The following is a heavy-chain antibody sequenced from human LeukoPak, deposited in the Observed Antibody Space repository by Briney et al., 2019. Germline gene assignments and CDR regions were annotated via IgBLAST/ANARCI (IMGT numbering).Heavy chain of an antibody. V-gene: IGHV1-2*02. CDR3: ARVGVGLLLTGHHPFDY. CDR1: GYTFTGYY. Sequence: RASVKVSCKASGYTFTGYYMHWVRQAPGKGLEWMGWINPNSGGTNYAQKFQGRVTMTRDTSISTAYMELSRLRSDDTAVYYCARVGVGLLLTGHHPFDYWGQGTLVTVSS. J-gene: IGHJ4*02. D-gene: IGHD3-9*01. CDR2: INPNSGGT.